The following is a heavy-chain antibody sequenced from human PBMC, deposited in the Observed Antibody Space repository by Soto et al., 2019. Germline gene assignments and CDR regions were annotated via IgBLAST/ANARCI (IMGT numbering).Heavy chain of an antibody. CDR1: GGTFSSYA. Sequence: QVQLVQSGAEVKKPGSSVKVSCKASGGTFSSYAISWVRQAPGQGLEWMGGIIPIFGTANYAQKFQGRVTITADESTSTAYMELSSLRSEDTAVYYCARPRYQHYGGNLGALDIWGHGTMVTVSS. CDR2: IIPIFGTA. CDR3: ARPRYQHYGGNLGALDI. J-gene: IGHJ3*02. V-gene: IGHV1-69*12. D-gene: IGHD4-17*01.